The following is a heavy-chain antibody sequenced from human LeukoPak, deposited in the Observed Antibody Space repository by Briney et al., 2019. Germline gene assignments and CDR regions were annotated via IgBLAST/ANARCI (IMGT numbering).Heavy chain of an antibody. Sequence: SETLSLTCTVSGGSISSYYWSWIRQPAGKGQEWIGRIYTSGSTNYNPSLKSRVTMSVDTSKNQFSLKLSSVTAADTAVYYCAREPTGDYRFRTFYGMDVWGQGTTVTVSS. D-gene: IGHD4-17*01. V-gene: IGHV4-4*07. J-gene: IGHJ6*02. CDR3: AREPTGDYRFRTFYGMDV. CDR1: GGSISSYY. CDR2: IYTSGST.